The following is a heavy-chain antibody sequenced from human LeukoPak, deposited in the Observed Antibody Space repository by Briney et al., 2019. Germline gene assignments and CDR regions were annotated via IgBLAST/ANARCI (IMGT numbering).Heavy chain of an antibody. CDR2: IYTSGST. CDR3: ARGRPYSSSRYNWYFDL. J-gene: IGHJ2*01. V-gene: IGHV4-4*07. Sequence: PSETLSLTCTVSGGSISSYYWSWIRQPAGKGLEWIGRIYTSGSTNYNPSLKSRVTMSVDTSKNQFSLKLSSVTAADTAVYYCARGRPYSSSRYNWYFDLWGRGTLVTVSS. D-gene: IGHD6-13*01. CDR1: GGSISSYY.